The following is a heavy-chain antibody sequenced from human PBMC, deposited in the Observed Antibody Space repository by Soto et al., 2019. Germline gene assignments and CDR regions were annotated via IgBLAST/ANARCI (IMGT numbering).Heavy chain of an antibody. Sequence: PSETLSLTCTVSGGSISSGGYYWSWIRQHPGKGLEWIGYIYYSGSTNYNPSLKSRVTISVDTSKNQFSLKLSSVTAADTAVYYCARTLYSYGPRFDYWGQGTLVTV. V-gene: IGHV4-61*08. J-gene: IGHJ4*02. CDR1: GGSISSGGYY. CDR2: IYYSGST. CDR3: ARTLYSYGPRFDY. D-gene: IGHD5-18*01.